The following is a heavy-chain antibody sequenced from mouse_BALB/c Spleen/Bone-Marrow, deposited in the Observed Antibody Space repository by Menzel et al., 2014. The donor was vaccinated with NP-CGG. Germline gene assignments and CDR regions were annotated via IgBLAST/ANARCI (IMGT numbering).Heavy chain of an antibody. J-gene: IGHJ2*01. CDR1: GYPFTSYY. CDR2: IDPFNGGT. D-gene: IGHD2-4*01. V-gene: IGHV1S135*01. Sequence: VQLQQSGPELMKPGASVKISCKASGYPFTSYYMHWVKQSHGESLEWIGYIDPFNGGTSYNQKFKGKATLTVDKSSNTAYMHLSSLTSEDSAVYYCARAYDFLDYWGQGFTLTVSS. CDR3: ARAYDFLDY.